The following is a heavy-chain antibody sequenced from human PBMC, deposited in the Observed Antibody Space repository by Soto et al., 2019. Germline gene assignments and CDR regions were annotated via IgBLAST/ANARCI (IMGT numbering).Heavy chain of an antibody. CDR2: IISMFGTP. V-gene: IGHV1-69*12. Sequence: QVQLVQSGAELKKPGSSVNVSCRASGATFSISVFNWVRQAPGQGLEWMGGIISMFGTPNYSQKFQGRVTITADESTSTGYMELNNLRSDDTDIYYCARDLGGGYEPGDYWGQGTQVTVSS. J-gene: IGHJ4*02. D-gene: IGHD5-12*01. CDR3: ARDLGGGYEPGDY. CDR1: GATFSISV.